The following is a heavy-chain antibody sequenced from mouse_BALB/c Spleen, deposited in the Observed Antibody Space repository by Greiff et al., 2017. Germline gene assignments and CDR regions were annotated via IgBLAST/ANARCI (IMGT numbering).Heavy chain of an antibody. D-gene: IGHD2-4*01. J-gene: IGHJ2*01. V-gene: IGHV1S81*02. CDR2: INPSNGRT. Sequence: QVQLQQPGAELVKPGASVKLSCKASGYTFTSYWMHWVKQRPGQGLEWIGEINPSNGRTNYNEKFKSKATLTVDKSSSTAYMQLSSLTSEDSAVYYCARYDYDYCDYWGQGTTLTVSS. CDR1: GYTFTSYW. CDR3: ARYDYDYCDY.